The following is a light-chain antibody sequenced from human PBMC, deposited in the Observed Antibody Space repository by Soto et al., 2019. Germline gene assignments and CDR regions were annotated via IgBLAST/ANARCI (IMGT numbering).Light chain of an antibody. CDR3: QSYDSSLSGGV. CDR2: GNS. Sequence: QSVLTQPPSVSGAAGQRVTISCTGSSSNIGTGYDIHWYQQLPGTAPKLLIYGNSNRPSGVPDRFSGSKSGTSASLAITGLQAEDEADYYCQSYDSSLSGGVFGTGTKLTVL. V-gene: IGLV1-40*01. CDR1: SSNIGTGYD. J-gene: IGLJ1*01.